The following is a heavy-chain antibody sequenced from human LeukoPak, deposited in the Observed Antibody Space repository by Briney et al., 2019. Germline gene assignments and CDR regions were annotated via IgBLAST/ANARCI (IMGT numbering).Heavy chain of an antibody. CDR2: ISSSGSTI. D-gene: IGHD6-13*01. Sequence: GGSLRLSCAASGFTFSSYAMHWVRQAPGKGLEWVSYISSSGSTIYYADSVKGRFTISGDNAKNSLYLQMNSLRAEDTAVYYCARNSRETSIAAAGGAYFDYWGQGTLVTVSS. V-gene: IGHV3-48*03. CDR1: GFTFSSYA. J-gene: IGHJ4*02. CDR3: ARNSRETSIAAAGGAYFDY.